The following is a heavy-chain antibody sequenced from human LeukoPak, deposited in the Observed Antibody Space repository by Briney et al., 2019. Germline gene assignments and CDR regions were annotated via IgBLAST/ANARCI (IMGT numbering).Heavy chain of an antibody. V-gene: IGHV3-23*01. CDR3: AKEGGGAVAVPFDY. CDR1: GFTLSSYA. J-gene: IGHJ4*02. D-gene: IGHD6-19*01. Sequence: GGSLRLSCAASGFTLSSYAMSWVRQAPGKGLEWVSAISGSGGSTYYADSVKGRFTISRDNSRNTLYLQMNSLRAEDTAVYYCAKEGGGAVAVPFDYWGQGTLVTVSS. CDR2: ISGSGGST.